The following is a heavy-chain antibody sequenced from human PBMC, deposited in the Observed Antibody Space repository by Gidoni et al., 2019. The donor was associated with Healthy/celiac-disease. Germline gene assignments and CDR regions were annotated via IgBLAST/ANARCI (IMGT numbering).Heavy chain of an antibody. CDR3: ARGGYCSGGSCSHTDY. V-gene: IGHV1-3*01. CDR1: GYTFTSYA. J-gene: IGHJ4*02. D-gene: IGHD2-15*01. CDR2: INAGNGNT. Sequence: QVQLVQSGAEVKKPGASVKVSCKASGYTFTSYAMHWVRQAPGQRLEWMGWINAGNGNTKYSQKFQGRVTITRDTSASTAYMELSSLRSEDTAVYYCARGGYCSGGSCSHTDYWGQGTLVTVSS.